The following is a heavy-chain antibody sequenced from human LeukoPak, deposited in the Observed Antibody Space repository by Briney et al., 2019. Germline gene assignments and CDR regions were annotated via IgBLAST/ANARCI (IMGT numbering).Heavy chain of an antibody. J-gene: IGHJ4*02. CDR1: GFTFSHYG. V-gene: IGHV3-30*18. CDR3: AKDRSGSYDHLDY. Sequence: GGSLRLSCAASGFTFSHYGRHWVRQAPGKGLEWVTLISYDGSNKKYADSVKGRFTISRDNSKNTLYLQMNSLRGEDTAVYYCAKDRSGSYDHLDYWGQGTRVTVSS. CDR2: ISYDGSNK. D-gene: IGHD1-26*01.